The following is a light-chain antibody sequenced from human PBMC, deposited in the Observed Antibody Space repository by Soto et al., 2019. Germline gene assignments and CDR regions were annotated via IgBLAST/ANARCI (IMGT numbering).Light chain of an antibody. Sequence: SYELSQPPSVSVAPGQTARITCGGNNIGSYNVHWYQQKPGLAPVLVVYDDRDRPSGIPERFSGSNSGNTAALTISRVEAGDEAEYYCQVWDTTSDHFFFGTGTKSPS. CDR2: DDR. V-gene: IGLV3-21*02. J-gene: IGLJ1*01. CDR3: QVWDTTSDHFF. CDR1: NIGSYN.